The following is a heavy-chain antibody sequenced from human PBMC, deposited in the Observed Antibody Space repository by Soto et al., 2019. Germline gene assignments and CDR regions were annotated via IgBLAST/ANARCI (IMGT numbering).Heavy chain of an antibody. Sequence: GSLRLSCAASGFTFSSYAMSWVRQAPGKGLEWVSAISGSGGSTYYADSVKGRFTISRDNSKNTLYLQMNSLRAEDTAVYYCAKGITIFGVVIISYYYGMDVWGQGTTVTVSS. CDR1: GFTFSSYA. J-gene: IGHJ6*02. V-gene: IGHV3-23*01. D-gene: IGHD3-3*01. CDR2: ISGSGGST. CDR3: AKGITIFGVVIISYYYGMDV.